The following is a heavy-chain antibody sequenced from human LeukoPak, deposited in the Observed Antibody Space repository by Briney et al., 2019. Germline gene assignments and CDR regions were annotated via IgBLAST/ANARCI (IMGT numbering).Heavy chain of an antibody. Sequence: SETLSLTCAVYGGSFSGYYWSWIRQPPGKGLEWIGEINHSGSTNYNPSLKSRVTISVDTSKNQFSLKLSSVTAADTAVYYCARGPYSSSWLQFYGYWGHGTLVTVSS. J-gene: IGHJ4*01. CDR1: GGSFSGYY. CDR2: INHSGST. V-gene: IGHV4-34*01. D-gene: IGHD6-13*01. CDR3: ARGPYSSSWLQFYGY.